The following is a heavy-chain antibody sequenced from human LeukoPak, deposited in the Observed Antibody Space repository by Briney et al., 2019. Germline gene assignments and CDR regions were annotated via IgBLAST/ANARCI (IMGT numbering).Heavy chain of an antibody. D-gene: IGHD3-10*01. Sequence: SGPTLLKPAQTLTLTCTFSGFSLSTNKVGVGWIRQPPGKALEWLALIYWDDDKLYSPSLKSRLTITKDTSKDQVVLTMTNMDPVDTATYYCAHRTDGVFDYWGQGTLVTVSS. V-gene: IGHV2-5*02. J-gene: IGHJ4*02. CDR3: AHRTDGVFDY. CDR1: GFSLSTNKVG. CDR2: IYWDDDK.